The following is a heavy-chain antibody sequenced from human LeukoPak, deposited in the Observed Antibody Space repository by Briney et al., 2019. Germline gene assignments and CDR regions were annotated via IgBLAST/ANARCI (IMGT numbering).Heavy chain of an antibody. CDR2: IVVGNGDT. CDR3: ARAMGVIAYYYYGMDV. J-gene: IGHJ6*02. CDR1: GFTFTNSA. Sequence: SVKVSCKASGFTFTNSAMQWVRQARGQRLEWIGWIVVGNGDTNYAQKFQERVTITRDMSSSTAYMELSRLRSDDTAVYYCARAMGVIAYYYYGMDVWGQGTTVTVSS. V-gene: IGHV1-58*02. D-gene: IGHD3-16*02.